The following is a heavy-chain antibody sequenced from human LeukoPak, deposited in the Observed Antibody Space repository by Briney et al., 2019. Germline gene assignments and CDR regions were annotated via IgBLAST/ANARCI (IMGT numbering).Heavy chain of an antibody. V-gene: IGHV3-20*04. Sequence: PGGSLRLSCAASGFTFGDYGMSWVRQAPGKGLEWVSGINWNGSSTGYADSVKGRFTISRDNAKNSLYLQMNSLRAEDTALYYCAREADLWFGELSFDYWGQGTLVTVSS. CDR3: AREADLWFGELSFDY. CDR2: INWNGSST. J-gene: IGHJ4*02. D-gene: IGHD3-10*01. CDR1: GFTFGDYG.